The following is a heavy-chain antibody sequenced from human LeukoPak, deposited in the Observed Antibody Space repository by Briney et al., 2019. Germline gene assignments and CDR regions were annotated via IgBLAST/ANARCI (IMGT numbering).Heavy chain of an antibody. Sequence: PSETLSLTCTVSGGSISSGSYYWSWIRQPAGKGLEWIGRIYTSGSTNYNPSLKSRVTISVDTSKNQFSLKLSSVTAADTAVYYCASWNYDILTGYSLGFDYWGQGTLVTVSS. CDR3: ASWNYDILTGYSLGFDY. V-gene: IGHV4-61*02. CDR1: GGSISSGSYY. CDR2: IYTSGST. D-gene: IGHD3-9*01. J-gene: IGHJ4*02.